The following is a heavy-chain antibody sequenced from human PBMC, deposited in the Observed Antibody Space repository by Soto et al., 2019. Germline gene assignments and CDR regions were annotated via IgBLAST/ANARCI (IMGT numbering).Heavy chain of an antibody. J-gene: IGHJ4*02. Sequence: NPWSTLSLTCTVSGGSISSYYWSWIRQPAGKGLEWIGRIYTSGSTNYNPSLKSRVTMSVDTSKNQFSLKLSSVTAADTAVYYCARAQPGIAAAPFDYWGQGTLVTVSS. D-gene: IGHD6-13*01. CDR3: ARAQPGIAAAPFDY. CDR2: IYTSGST. CDR1: GGSISSYY. V-gene: IGHV4-4*07.